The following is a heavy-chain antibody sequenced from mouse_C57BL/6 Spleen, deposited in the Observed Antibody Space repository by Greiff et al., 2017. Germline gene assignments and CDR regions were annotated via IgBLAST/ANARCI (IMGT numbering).Heavy chain of an antibody. CDR2: IWRGGST. CDR1: GFSLTSYG. J-gene: IGHJ3*01. CDR3: AKGGSPFAY. Sequence: QVQLKESGPGLVQPSQSLSITCTVSGFSLTSYGVHWVRQSPGKGLEWLGVIWRGGSTDYNAAFMSRLGITKDNSKSQVFFKMNSLQADDTAIYYCAKGGSPFAYWGQGTLVTVSA. V-gene: IGHV2-5*01.